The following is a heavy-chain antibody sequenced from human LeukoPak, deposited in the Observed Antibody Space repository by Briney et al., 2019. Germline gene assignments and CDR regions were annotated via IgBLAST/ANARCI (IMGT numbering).Heavy chain of an antibody. CDR1: GGSISSYY. V-gene: IGHV4-59*01. J-gene: IGHJ4*02. CDR3: ARLPDSSGYYFDY. D-gene: IGHD3-22*01. Sequence: SETLSLTCTVSGGSISSYYWSWLRQPPGKGLEWIGYIYYSGSTNYNPSLKSRVTISVDTSKNQFSLKLSSVTAADTAVYYCARLPDSSGYYFDYWGQGTLVTVSS. CDR2: IYYSGST.